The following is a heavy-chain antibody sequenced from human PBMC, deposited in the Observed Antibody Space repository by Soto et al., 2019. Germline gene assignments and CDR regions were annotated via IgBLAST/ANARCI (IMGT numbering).Heavy chain of an antibody. CDR2: IRQDGSEK. CDR1: GFTFSSNW. J-gene: IGHJ4*02. V-gene: IGHV3-7*04. CDR3: AREIVEARGASYFDY. Sequence: GGSLRLSCVGSGFTFSSNWMTWVRQAPGKGLEWVGNIRQDGSEKNYVDSVKGRFTISRDNAKNSLYLQMNSLRAEDTAGYYCAREIVEARGASYFDYWGPGTLVTVSS. D-gene: IGHD2-15*01.